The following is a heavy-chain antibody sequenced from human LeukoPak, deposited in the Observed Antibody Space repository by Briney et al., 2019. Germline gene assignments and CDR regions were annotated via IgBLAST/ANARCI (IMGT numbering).Heavy chain of an antibody. Sequence: GGSLRLSCAASGFTFDDYAMHWVRQAPGKGLEWVSGISWNSGSIGYADSVKGRFTISRDNSKNTLYLQMNSLRAEDTAVYYCAIGSGGSCYSTFLDYWGQGTLVTVSS. D-gene: IGHD2-15*01. CDR1: GFTFDDYA. CDR2: ISWNSGSI. V-gene: IGHV3-9*01. CDR3: AIGSGGSCYSTFLDY. J-gene: IGHJ4*02.